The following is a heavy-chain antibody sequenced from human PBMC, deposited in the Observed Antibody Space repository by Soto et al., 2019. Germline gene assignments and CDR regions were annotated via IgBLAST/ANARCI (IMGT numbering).Heavy chain of an antibody. D-gene: IGHD3-10*01. CDR3: AKIMIQGVLVDALDV. V-gene: IGHV3-23*01. CDR2: ISFNGGVI. Sequence: DVQLLESGGGVVQPGGSLRLSCAASGFVFRNLTMNWVRQAPGKGLEYVAIISFNGGVIFDADSVRGRFTISRDSAKNILYLDMTNLRPEDSGVYYCAKIMIQGVLVDALDVWGRGTTVTVS. J-gene: IGHJ6*02. CDR1: GFVFRNLT.